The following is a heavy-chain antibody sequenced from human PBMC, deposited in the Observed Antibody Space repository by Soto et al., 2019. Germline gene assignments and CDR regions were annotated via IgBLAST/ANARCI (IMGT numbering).Heavy chain of an antibody. CDR1: GYTFTNYW. Sequence: GESLKISCKGSGYTFTNYWIGWVRQMPGKGLEWMGIIYPGDSDTRYSPSFQGQVTISADKSSSTAYLQWSSLKASDTAMYYCARMPTTVTTFFDYWGQGTLVTVSS. CDR3: ARMPTTVTTFFDY. D-gene: IGHD4-17*01. J-gene: IGHJ4*02. CDR2: IYPGDSDT. V-gene: IGHV5-51*01.